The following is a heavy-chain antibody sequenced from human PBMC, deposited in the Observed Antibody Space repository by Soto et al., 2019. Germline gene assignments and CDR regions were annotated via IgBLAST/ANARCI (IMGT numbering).Heavy chain of an antibody. CDR1: GASITITGYY. J-gene: IGHJ4*02. Sequence: QVQLQASGPGLVRPSQNLSVLCTVSGASITITGYYWSWIRQRPGKGLEWIGSIFYSGSTYYNPSLESPVALSLARSKHGSALRETSVTAADTGIYYCARPNEVWNGYGTLDYGGQGSLDIVSS. CDR3: ARPNEVWNGYGTLDY. D-gene: IGHD5-18*01. V-gene: IGHV4-31*01. CDR2: IFYSGST.